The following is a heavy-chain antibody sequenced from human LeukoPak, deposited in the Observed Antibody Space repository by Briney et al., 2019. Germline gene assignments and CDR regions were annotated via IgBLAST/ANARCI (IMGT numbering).Heavy chain of an antibody. V-gene: IGHV1-18*01. CDR2: ISAYNGNT. D-gene: IGHD4-17*01. CDR3: ARDAMSSVTTSPYYFDY. J-gene: IGHJ4*02. CDR1: GYTFTSYG. Sequence: GASVKVSCKASGYTFTSYGISWVRQAPGQGLEWMGWISAYNGNTNHAQKLQGRVTMTTDTSTSTVYMELSSLRSEDTAVYYCARDAMSSVTTSPYYFDYWGQGTLVTVSS.